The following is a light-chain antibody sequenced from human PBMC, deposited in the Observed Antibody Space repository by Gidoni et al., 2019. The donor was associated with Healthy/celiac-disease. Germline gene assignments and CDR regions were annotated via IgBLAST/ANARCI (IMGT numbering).Light chain of an antibody. J-gene: IGKJ3*01. CDR1: QSISSW. CDR2: TAS. CDR3: QQYNSYPLT. V-gene: IGKV1-5*03. Sequence: DIQITQSPSTLSASVGDRVTITCRASQSISSWLAWYQQKPGKAPKLLIYTASSLESGVPSRFSGSGSGTEFTLTISSLQPDDFATYYCQQYNSYPLTFGPGTKVDIK.